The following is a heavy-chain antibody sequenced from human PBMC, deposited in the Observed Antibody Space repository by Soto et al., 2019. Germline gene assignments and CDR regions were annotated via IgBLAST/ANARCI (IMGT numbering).Heavy chain of an antibody. J-gene: IGHJ6*02. Sequence: GASVKVSCKASGYTFTGYYMHWVRQAPGQGLEWMGWINPNSGGTNYAQKFQGWVTMTRDTSISTAYMELSRLRSDDTAVYYCARGGSGSYYFPYYYYGMDVWGQGTTVTVSS. CDR1: GYTFTGYY. D-gene: IGHD3-10*01. CDR3: ARGGSGSYYFPYYYYGMDV. CDR2: INPNSGGT. V-gene: IGHV1-2*04.